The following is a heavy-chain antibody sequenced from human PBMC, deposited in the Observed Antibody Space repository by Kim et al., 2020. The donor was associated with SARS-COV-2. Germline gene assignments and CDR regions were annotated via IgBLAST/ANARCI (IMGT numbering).Heavy chain of an antibody. D-gene: IGHD3-16*01. Sequence: YSPSFRGQVTIAAARSSSTAYLQWSSLKASDTAMYYCARWGASTLEYFDYWGQGTLVTVSS. V-gene: IGHV5-51*01. CDR3: ARWGASTLEYFDY. J-gene: IGHJ4*02.